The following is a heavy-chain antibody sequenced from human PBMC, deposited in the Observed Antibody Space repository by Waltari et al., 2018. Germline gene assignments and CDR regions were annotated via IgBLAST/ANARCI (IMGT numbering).Heavy chain of an antibody. CDR3: ARVSLLEREYAMDYYGMDV. V-gene: IGHV4-39*01. CDR2: IYYSGST. CDR1: GGSISSSSYY. J-gene: IGHJ6*02. D-gene: IGHD2-8*01. Sequence: QLQLQESGPGLVKPSETLSLTCTVSGGSISSSSYYWGWIRQPPGKGLEWIGSIYYSGSTYYNPSLKSRVTISVDTSKNQFSLKLSSVTAADTAVYYCARVSLLEREYAMDYYGMDVWGQGTTVTVSS.